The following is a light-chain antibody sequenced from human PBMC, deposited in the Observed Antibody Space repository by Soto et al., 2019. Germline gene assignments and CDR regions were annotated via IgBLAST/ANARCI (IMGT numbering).Light chain of an antibody. J-gene: IGLJ1*01. V-gene: IGLV2-14*01. CDR1: SSDVGGYNY. Sequence: QSALTQPASVSESPGQSITVSCTGTSSDVGGYNYVSWYQQHPGKAPKLMIYDVSDRPSGVSNRFSGSKSGNTASLTISGLQAEDEADYYCSSYSSSYTVYVFGTGTKVTVL. CDR3: SSYSSSYTVYV. CDR2: DVS.